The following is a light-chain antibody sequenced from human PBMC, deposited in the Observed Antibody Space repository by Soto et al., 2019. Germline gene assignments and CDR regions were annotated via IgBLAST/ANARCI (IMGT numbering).Light chain of an antibody. V-gene: IGKV3-11*01. Sequence: EIVLTQSPATLSLSPGDRATLSCRASQSVSRYLAWFQQKPGQTPRLLIYGASNRATGIPDRFSGSGSGTDFTRTISSLEPEDFAVYYGQQLINWPITFGQGTRMEIK. CDR1: QSVSRY. J-gene: IGKJ5*01. CDR2: GAS. CDR3: QQLINWPIT.